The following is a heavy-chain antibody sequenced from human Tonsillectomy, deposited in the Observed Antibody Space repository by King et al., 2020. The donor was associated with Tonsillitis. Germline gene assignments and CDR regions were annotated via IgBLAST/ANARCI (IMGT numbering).Heavy chain of an antibody. CDR2: IYYSGST. Sequence: VQLQESGPGLVKPSETLSLTCTVSGGSISSYYWSWIRQPPGKGLEWIGYIYYSGSTNYNPSLKSRVTISVDTSKNQFSLKLSSVTAADTAVYYCAGTAPDYYDSSGAFDIWGQGTMVTVSS. D-gene: IGHD3-22*01. CDR1: GGSISSYY. J-gene: IGHJ3*02. CDR3: AGTAPDYYDSSGAFDI. V-gene: IGHV4-59*08.